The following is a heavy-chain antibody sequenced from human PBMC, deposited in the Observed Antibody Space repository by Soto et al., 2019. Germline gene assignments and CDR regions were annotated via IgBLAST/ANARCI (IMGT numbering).Heavy chain of an antibody. CDR2: IKQDGSEK. D-gene: IGHD4-17*01. V-gene: IGHV3-7*01. CDR1: GFTFSSYW. Sequence: EVQLVESGGGLVQPGGSLRLSCAASGFTFSSYWMSWVRQAPGKGLEWVANIKQDGSEKYYVDSVKGRFTISRDNAKNSLYMHMNSLRAEDTAVYYCAREVTTHDAFDIWGQGTMVTVSS. CDR3: AREVTTHDAFDI. J-gene: IGHJ3*02.